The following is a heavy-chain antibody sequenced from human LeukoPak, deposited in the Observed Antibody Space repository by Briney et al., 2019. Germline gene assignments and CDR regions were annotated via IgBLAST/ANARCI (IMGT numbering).Heavy chain of an antibody. Sequence: GESLKISCKGSGYSFSTYWIGWVRQMPGKGLELMGIIYPGDSHTRYSPSFQGQVTISVDKPISTAYLQWSSLKASDTAMYYCARLPPIFGVVTPNWYFQHWGQGTLVTVSS. CDR2: IYPGDSHT. CDR3: ARLPPIFGVVTPNWYFQH. D-gene: IGHD3-3*01. J-gene: IGHJ1*01. CDR1: GYSFSTYW. V-gene: IGHV5-51*01.